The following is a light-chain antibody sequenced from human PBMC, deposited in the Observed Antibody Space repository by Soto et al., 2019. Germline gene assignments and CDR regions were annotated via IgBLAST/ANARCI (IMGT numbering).Light chain of an antibody. Sequence: TQSPATLSLSPGERATLSCRASQSIHTSLAWYQQKPGQPPRLVVYDSTLRANGVPDRFGGSRSGTEFTPTINSLQSEDFAVYYCQQYNNWPPITFGQGTRLEIK. J-gene: IGKJ5*01. V-gene: IGKV3D-15*01. CDR1: QSIHTS. CDR3: QQYNNWPPIT. CDR2: DST.